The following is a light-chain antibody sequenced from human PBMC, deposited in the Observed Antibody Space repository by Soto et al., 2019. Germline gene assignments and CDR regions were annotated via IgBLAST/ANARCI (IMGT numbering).Light chain of an antibody. V-gene: IGLV1-44*01. J-gene: IGLJ1*01. CDR2: ANN. Sequence: KSVTISCSGSSSNIGSNTVNWYQQLPGTAPKLLIHANNQRPSGVPDRFSGSKSGTSASLAISWLQSEEADYYCAAWDDSLNGYVFGTGTKVTVL. CDR3: AAWDDSLNGYV. CDR1: SSNIGSNT.